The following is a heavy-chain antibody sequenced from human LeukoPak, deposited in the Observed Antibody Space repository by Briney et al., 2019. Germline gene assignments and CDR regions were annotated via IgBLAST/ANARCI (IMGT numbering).Heavy chain of an antibody. CDR3: ARVPGYSSGWYAWFDP. J-gene: IGHJ5*02. Sequence: SETLSLTCAVYGGSFSGYYWSWIRQPPGKGLEWIGEINHSGSTNYNPSLKSRVTISVDTSKNQFSLKLSSVTAADTAVYYCARVPGYSSGWYAWFDPWGQGTLVTVSS. D-gene: IGHD6-19*01. CDR1: GGSFSGYY. CDR2: INHSGST. V-gene: IGHV4-34*01.